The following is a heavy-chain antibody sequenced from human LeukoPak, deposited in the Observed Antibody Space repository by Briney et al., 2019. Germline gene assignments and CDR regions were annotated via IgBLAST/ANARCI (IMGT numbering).Heavy chain of an antibody. D-gene: IGHD7-27*01. CDR1: GFIFRNYN. V-gene: IGHV3-21*01. Sequence: GGSLRLSCAASGFIFRNYNMKWVRQAPGKGLEWVSSISNSGRYIDYADSVQGRFTISRDNAKASLSLQMNSLRADYTAVYYCATIWAPPDAFDLWGRGTKVTVSS. J-gene: IGHJ3*01. CDR2: ISNSGRYI. CDR3: ATIWAPPDAFDL.